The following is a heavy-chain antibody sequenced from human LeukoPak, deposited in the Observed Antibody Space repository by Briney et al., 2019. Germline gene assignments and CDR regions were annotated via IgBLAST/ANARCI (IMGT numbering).Heavy chain of an antibody. D-gene: IGHD6-19*01. CDR1: RFTVSSNY. CDR3: ARVGQQWEPLDY. CDR2: IYSGGST. V-gene: IGHV3-66*01. J-gene: IGHJ4*02. Sequence: GGSLRLSCAASRFTVSSNYMSWVRQAPGKGLEWVSVIYSGGSTYYADSVKGRFTISRDNSKNTLYLQMNSLRAEDTAVYYCARVGQQWEPLDYWGQGTLVTVSS.